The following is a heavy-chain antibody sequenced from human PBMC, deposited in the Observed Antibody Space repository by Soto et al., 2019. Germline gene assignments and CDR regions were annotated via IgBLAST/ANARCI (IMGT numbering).Heavy chain of an antibody. J-gene: IGHJ4*02. D-gene: IGHD1-26*01. CDR3: AEGRGGSYGLNY. V-gene: IGHV1-18*01. CDR2: ISAYNGNT. Sequence: ASVKVSGKSSGYTFTSWGISCVRQAPGQGLEWMGWISAYNGNTNYAQKLQGRVTMTTDTSTSTAYMELRSLRSDDTAVYYCAEGRGGSYGLNYWGQGTLVTVSS. CDR1: GYTFTSWG.